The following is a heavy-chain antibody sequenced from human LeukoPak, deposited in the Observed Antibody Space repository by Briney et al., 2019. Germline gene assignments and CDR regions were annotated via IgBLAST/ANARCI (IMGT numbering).Heavy chain of an antibody. D-gene: IGHD6-6*01. Sequence: GASVKVSCKASGYTFTNYDINWVRQATGQGLEWLGWMNPNSGNTGYAQKFQGRVTMTRNTSISTAYMELSSLKSEDTAVYYCARGSTAYSSSSVDYWGQGTLVTVSS. CDR3: ARGSTAYSSSSVDY. CDR2: MNPNSGNT. V-gene: IGHV1-8*01. CDR1: GYTFTNYD. J-gene: IGHJ4*02.